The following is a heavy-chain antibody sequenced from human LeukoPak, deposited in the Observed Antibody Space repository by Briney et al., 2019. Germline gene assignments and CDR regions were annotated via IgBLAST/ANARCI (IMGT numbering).Heavy chain of an antibody. CDR2: ISGSGGST. CDR1: GFTFSSYA. Sequence: PGGSLRLSCAASGFTFSSYAMSWVRQAPGKGLEWVSAISGSGGSTYYADSEKGRFTISRDNSKSTLYLQMNSLRAEDTAVYYCATGEDYQYYFDYWGQGTLVTVSS. D-gene: IGHD3-10*01. J-gene: IGHJ4*02. V-gene: IGHV3-23*01. CDR3: ATGEDYQYYFDY.